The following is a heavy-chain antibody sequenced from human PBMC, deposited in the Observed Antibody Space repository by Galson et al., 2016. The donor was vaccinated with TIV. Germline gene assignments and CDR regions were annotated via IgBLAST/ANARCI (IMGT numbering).Heavy chain of an antibody. V-gene: IGHV3-15*01. J-gene: IGHJ4*02. D-gene: IGHD2-15*01. CDR2: IKSNFDGGTT. CDR1: GFTFSRHW. CDR3: TTELGYCSGGYCYYFDY. Sequence: SLRLSCAASGFTFSRHWMSWVRQAPGKGLEWVGRIKSNFDGGTTDYAEPVKGRFTISRHDSKNTLFLQMNRLKTEDTAVYYCTTELGYCSGGYCYYFDYWGQGTLVTVSS.